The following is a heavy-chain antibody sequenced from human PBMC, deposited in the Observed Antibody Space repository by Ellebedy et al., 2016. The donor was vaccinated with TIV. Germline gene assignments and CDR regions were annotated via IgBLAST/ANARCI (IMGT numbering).Heavy chain of an antibody. CDR3: ARSGSYYGRFDY. V-gene: IGHV3-21*04. J-gene: IGHJ4*02. CDR1: GFTFSTYT. CDR2: ISDST. Sequence: GESLKISXAASGFTFSTYTMNWVRQAPGKGLEWVSTISDSTYYADSVKGRFTISRDNAKNSLYLQMSSLRAEDTALYYCARSGSYYGRFDYWGQGTLVTVSS. D-gene: IGHD1-26*01.